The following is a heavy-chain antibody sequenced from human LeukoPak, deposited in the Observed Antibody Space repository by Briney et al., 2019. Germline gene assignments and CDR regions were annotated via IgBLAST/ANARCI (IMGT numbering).Heavy chain of an antibody. Sequence: SETLSLTCTVSGGSISSYYWSWIRQPPGKGLEWIGSIYYSGSTNYNPSLKSRVTISVDTSKNQFSLKLSSVTAADTAVYYCARWGVPAAMIPYYYYYGMDVWGQGTTVTVSS. V-gene: IGHV4-59*01. CDR2: IYYSGST. D-gene: IGHD2-2*01. CDR3: ARWGVPAAMIPYYYYYGMDV. CDR1: GGSISSYY. J-gene: IGHJ6*02.